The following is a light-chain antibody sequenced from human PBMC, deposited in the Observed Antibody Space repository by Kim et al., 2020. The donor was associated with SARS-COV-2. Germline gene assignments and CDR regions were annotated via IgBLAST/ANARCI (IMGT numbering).Light chain of an antibody. V-gene: IGKV3-11*01. Sequence: VSSDVAWYQQKPGQAPRVFIYDTSNRATGVPARFSGSGSGTDFSLTISSLEPEDFAVYYCQQRHAWPVTFGQGTRLEIK. CDR1: VSSD. CDR2: DTS. CDR3: QQRHAWPVT. J-gene: IGKJ5*01.